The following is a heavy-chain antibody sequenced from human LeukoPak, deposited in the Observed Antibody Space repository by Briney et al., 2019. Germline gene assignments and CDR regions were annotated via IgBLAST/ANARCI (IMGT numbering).Heavy chain of an antibody. CDR3: ASYYDFFGWFDP. Sequence: TPSETLSLTCAVYGGSFSGYYWSWIRQPPGKGLEWIGEINHSGSTNYNPSLKSRVTISVDTSKNQFSLKLSSVTAADTAVYYCASYYDFFGWFDPWGQGTLVTVSS. CDR1: GGSFSGYY. J-gene: IGHJ5*02. D-gene: IGHD3-3*01. V-gene: IGHV4-34*01. CDR2: INHSGST.